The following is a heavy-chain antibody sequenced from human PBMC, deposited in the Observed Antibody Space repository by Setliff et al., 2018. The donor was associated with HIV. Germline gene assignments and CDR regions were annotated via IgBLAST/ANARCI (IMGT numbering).Heavy chain of an antibody. CDR2: IIPISGTV. J-gene: IGHJ5*02. V-gene: IGHV1-69*05. CDR3: ARDFGGYCSSMSCPGLFDP. D-gene: IGHD2-2*01. CDR1: GGTFSSYA. Sequence: ASVKVSCKASGGTFSSYAISWVRQAPGQGLEWMGGIIPISGTVNYAQKFWGSVTITTHESTSTAYMELSSLRSEDTAVYYCARDFGGYCSSMSCPGLFDPWGQGTLVTVSS.